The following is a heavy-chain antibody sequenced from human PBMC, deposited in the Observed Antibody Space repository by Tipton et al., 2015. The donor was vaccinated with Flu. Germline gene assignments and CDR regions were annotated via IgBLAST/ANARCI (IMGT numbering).Heavy chain of an antibody. D-gene: IGHD5-18*01. CDR1: GGSISSSSYY. CDR2: IYYSGST. Sequence: TLSLTCTVSGGSISSSSYYWGWIRQPPGKGLEWIGSIYYSGSTYYNPSLKSRVTISADTSKNQFSLKLSSVTAADTAVYYCARAGYSYGALHFDYWGQGTLVTVSS. V-gene: IGHV4-39*01. CDR3: ARAGYSYGALHFDY. J-gene: IGHJ4*02.